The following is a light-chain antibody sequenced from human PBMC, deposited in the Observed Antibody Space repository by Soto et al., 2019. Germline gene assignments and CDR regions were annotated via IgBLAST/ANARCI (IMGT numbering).Light chain of an antibody. CDR1: QAISSY. CDR3: QQYNSYPLT. V-gene: IGKV1D-16*01. J-gene: IGKJ4*01. Sequence: DIQMTQSPSSLSASVGDRVVIACRACQAISSYLAWYQQKPEKAPKSLIYGASTLQRGVSSRFSGSGSGTDFILTISSLQPEDSGTYYCQQYNSYPLTFGGGTKVEIK. CDR2: GAS.